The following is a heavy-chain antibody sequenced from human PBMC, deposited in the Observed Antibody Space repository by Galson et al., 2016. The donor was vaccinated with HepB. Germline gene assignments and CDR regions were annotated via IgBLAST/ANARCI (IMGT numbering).Heavy chain of an antibody. CDR1: GFTVSRSY. CDR2: INPDGTST. J-gene: IGHJ4*01. V-gene: IGHV3-74*03. Sequence: SLRLSCAASGFTVSRSYISWVRQVPGKGLVWVSRINPDGTSTAYADFVKGRVTISRDNDKNTVHLQLRSLRVEDTALYYCARARYSDSSGYNWGHGTLVTVSS. D-gene: IGHD3-22*01. CDR3: ARARYSDSSGYN.